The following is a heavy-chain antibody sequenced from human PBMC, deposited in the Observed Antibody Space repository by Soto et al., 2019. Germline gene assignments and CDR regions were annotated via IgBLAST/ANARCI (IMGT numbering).Heavy chain of an antibody. J-gene: IGHJ5*01. Sequence: VSLQESGPGLVRPSETLSLTCAVSGTSISISHWWSWVRQSPGKVLEWLGDTYHDGRPKYNPSLNNRGSLSADRSTNQFSRKLTSVPAADTAVYYCASRRAAGWFASWGQGTLVIVSS. CDR2: TYHDGRP. CDR3: ASRRAAGWFAS. D-gene: IGHD6-25*01. V-gene: IGHV4-4*02. CDR1: GTSISISHW.